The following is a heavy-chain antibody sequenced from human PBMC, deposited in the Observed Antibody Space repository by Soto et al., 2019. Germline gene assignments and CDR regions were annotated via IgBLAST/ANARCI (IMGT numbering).Heavy chain of an antibody. J-gene: IGHJ4*02. CDR3: TTTSLWFGELLSFDY. D-gene: IGHD3-10*01. CDR2: IKSKTDGGTT. CDR1: GFTFSNAW. Sequence: GGSLRLSCAASGFTFSNAWMSWVRQAPGQGLEWVGRIKSKTDGGTTDYDAPVKSRFTISRDDSKNTLYLQMNSLKTEDTAVYYCTTTSLWFGELLSFDYWGQGT. V-gene: IGHV3-15*01.